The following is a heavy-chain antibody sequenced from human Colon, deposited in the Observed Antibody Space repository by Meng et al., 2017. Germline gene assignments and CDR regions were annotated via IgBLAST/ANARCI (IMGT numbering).Heavy chain of an antibody. V-gene: IGHV4-31*02. CDR2: IYYSGST. CDR3: ARVVSLVVKGNWFDS. D-gene: IGHD2-15*01. J-gene: IGHJ5*01. Sequence: EEAGRSSGHPPQTPFPPLNVLWVYAMRVGYYWSWIRQYPGKGLEWIGYIYYSGSTYDNPSLKSRVTISVDTSKNQFSLKLSSVTAADTAVYYCARVVSLVVKGNWFDSWGQGTLVTVSS. CDR1: VYAMRVGYY.